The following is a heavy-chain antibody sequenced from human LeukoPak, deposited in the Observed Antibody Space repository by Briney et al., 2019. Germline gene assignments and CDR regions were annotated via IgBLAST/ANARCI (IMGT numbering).Heavy chain of an antibody. Sequence: SETLSLTCTVSGGSISSSSYYWGWIRQPPGKGLEWIGNIYYSGSTYYNPSLKSRVTISVDTSKNQFSLKLSSVTAADTAVYYCARDSSYYDSSGNTNWFDPWGQGTLVTVSS. J-gene: IGHJ5*02. D-gene: IGHD3-22*01. CDR2: IYYSGST. CDR3: ARDSSYYDSSGNTNWFDP. V-gene: IGHV4-39*07. CDR1: GGSISSSSYY.